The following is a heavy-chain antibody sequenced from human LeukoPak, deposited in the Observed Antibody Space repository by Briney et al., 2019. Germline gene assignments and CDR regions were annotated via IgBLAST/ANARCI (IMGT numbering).Heavy chain of an antibody. D-gene: IGHD1-26*01. Sequence: GGSLRLSCAASGFTFSSYGMHWVRQAPGKGLEWVSAISGSGGSTYYADSVKGRFTISRDNSKNTLYLQMNSMRADDTAIYYCAKLKWEVAKGPFEICGQGTMVTVSS. CDR1: GFTFSSYG. CDR2: ISGSGGST. CDR3: AKLKWEVAKGPFEI. J-gene: IGHJ3*02. V-gene: IGHV3-23*01.